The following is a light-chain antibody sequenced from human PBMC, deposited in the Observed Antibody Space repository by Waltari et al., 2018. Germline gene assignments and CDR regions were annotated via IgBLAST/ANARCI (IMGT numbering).Light chain of an antibody. J-gene: IGLJ3*02. CDR3: QAWGAGVGV. CDR2: VNSDGSH. Sequence: LVLAQSTSASASLGPSVKRSCTVTSGHTTYAIAWHQQQPGKGPRYLMSVNSDGSHIKGDGLHVRFSGSRSVADRYVIISSLQSEDDADYYCQAWGAGVGVFGGGTKLSVL. CDR1: SGHTTYA. V-gene: IGLV4-69*01.